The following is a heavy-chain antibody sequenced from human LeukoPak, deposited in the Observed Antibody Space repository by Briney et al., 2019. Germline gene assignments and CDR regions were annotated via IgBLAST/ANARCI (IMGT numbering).Heavy chain of an antibody. CDR1: GGSFSGYY. CDR3: ASTLNWFDP. Sequence: SETLSLTCAVYGGSFSGYYWSWIRQPPGKGLEWIGEINHSGSTNYNPTLKSRVTISVDTSKNQFSLKLSPVTAADTAVYYCASTLNWFDPWGQGTLVTVSS. J-gene: IGHJ5*02. D-gene: IGHD2-15*01. CDR2: INHSGST. V-gene: IGHV4-34*01.